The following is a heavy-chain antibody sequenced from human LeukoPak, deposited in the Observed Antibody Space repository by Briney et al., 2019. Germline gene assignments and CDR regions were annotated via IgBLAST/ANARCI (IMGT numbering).Heavy chain of an antibody. V-gene: IGHV1-8*03. CDR3: ARYCSSTSCYMGDDAFDI. CDR2: MNPNSGNT. CDR1: GYTSTSYD. Sequence: GASVKVSCKASGYTSTSYDINWVRQATGQGLEWMGWMNPNSGNTGYAQKFQGRVTITRNTSISTAYMELSSLRSEDTAVYYCARYCSSTSCYMGDDAFDIWGQGTMVTVSS. D-gene: IGHD2-2*02. J-gene: IGHJ3*02.